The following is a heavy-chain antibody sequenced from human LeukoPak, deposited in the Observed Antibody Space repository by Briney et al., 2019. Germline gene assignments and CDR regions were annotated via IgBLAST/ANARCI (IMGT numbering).Heavy chain of an antibody. CDR3: AKDDHGGSGWRDYYDY. J-gene: IGHJ4*02. CDR1: GFTFSTYA. CDR2: ISGSGGST. V-gene: IGHV3-23*01. Sequence: GVSLRLSCAASGFTFSTYAMSWVRQAPGKGLEWVSAISGSGGSTYYADSVKGRFTISRDNSRNTLSLQMNSLRAEDTAVYYCAKDDHGGSGWRDYYDYWGQGTLVTVSS. D-gene: IGHD6-19*01.